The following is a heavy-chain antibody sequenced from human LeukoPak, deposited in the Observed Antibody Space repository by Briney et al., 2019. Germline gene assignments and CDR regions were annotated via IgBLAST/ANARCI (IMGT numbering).Heavy chain of an antibody. CDR1: GGPISSGGYY. D-gene: IGHD2-21*01. V-gene: IGHV4-31*03. Sequence: PSETLSLTCTVSGGPISSGGYYWSWIRQHPGKGLEWIGYIYYSGSTYYNPSLKSRVTISVDTAKNQFSLKLSSVTAAETAVYYCAREVLVPPYFDYWGQGTLVPVSP. J-gene: IGHJ4*02. CDR2: IYYSGST. CDR3: AREVLVPPYFDY.